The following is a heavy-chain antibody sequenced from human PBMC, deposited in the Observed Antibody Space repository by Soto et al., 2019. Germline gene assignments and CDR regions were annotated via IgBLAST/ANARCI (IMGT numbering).Heavy chain of an antibody. V-gene: IGHV3-21*01. J-gene: IGHJ6*03. Sequence: GGSLRLSCAASGFTFSSYSMNWVRQAPGKGLEWVSSISSSSSYIYYADSVKGRFTISRDNAKNSLYLQMNSLRAEDTAVYYCARGEDWNYPGLVYMDVWGKGTTVTVSS. CDR1: GFTFSSYS. CDR2: ISSSSSYI. CDR3: ARGEDWNYPGLVYMDV. D-gene: IGHD1-7*01.